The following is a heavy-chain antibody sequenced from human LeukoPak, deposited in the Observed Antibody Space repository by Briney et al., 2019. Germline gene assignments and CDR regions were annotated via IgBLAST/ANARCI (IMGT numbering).Heavy chain of an antibody. D-gene: IGHD2-8*01. Sequence: GGSLRLSCAPSGFIFSSYWMSWVRQAPGKGLEWVANIKQDGSERYYVDSVEGRFTISRDNAKNSLYLQMNSLRAEDTAVYYCARKAYALDVWGKGTTVTVSS. CDR3: ARKAYALDV. CDR2: IKQDGSER. J-gene: IGHJ6*04. V-gene: IGHV3-7*03. CDR1: GFIFSSYW.